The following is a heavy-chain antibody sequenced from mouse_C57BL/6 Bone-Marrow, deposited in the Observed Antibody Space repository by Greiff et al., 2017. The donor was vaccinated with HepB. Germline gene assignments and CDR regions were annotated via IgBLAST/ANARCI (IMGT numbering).Heavy chain of an antibody. CDR2: ISYDGSN. Sequence: EVKLQQSGPGLVKPSQSLSLTCSVTGYSITSGYYWNWIRQFPGNKLEWMGYISYDGSNNYNPSLKNRISITRDTSKNQFFLKLNSVTTEDTATYYCARVYACAYWGQGTLVTVSA. J-gene: IGHJ3*01. D-gene: IGHD2-3*01. CDR1: GYSITSGYY. V-gene: IGHV3-6*01. CDR3: ARVYACAY.